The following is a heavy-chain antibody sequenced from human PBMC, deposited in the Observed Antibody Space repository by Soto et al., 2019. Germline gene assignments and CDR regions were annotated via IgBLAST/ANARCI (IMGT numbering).Heavy chain of an antibody. CDR3: AKHFAHLGSGWFDP. CDR1: RFSISDYA. D-gene: IGHD3-10*01. J-gene: IGHJ5*02. CDR2: ISASSTNT. V-gene: IGHV3-23*01. Sequence: EVQLLESGGGLVQPGGSLRLSCTDSRFSISDYALSWVRQAPGKGLEWVSAISASSTNTYYADSVKGRFVISRDNSKNTLFLQMNSLRGEDTAVYYCAKHFAHLGSGWFDPWGQGTLVTVAS.